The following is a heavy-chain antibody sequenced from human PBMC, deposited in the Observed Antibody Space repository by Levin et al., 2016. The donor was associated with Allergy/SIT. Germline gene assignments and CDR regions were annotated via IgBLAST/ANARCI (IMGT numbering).Heavy chain of an antibody. CDR1: GGSISSYY. Sequence: SETLSLTCTVSGGSISSYYWSWIRQPPGKGLEWIGYIYYSGSTNYNPSLKSRVTISVDTSKNQFSLKLSSVTAADTAVYYCARSGDVMTTHYYYGMDVWGQGTTVTVSS. V-gene: IGHV4-59*01. CDR3: ARSGDVMTTHYYYGMDV. CDR2: IYYSGST. D-gene: IGHD4-17*01. J-gene: IGHJ6*02.